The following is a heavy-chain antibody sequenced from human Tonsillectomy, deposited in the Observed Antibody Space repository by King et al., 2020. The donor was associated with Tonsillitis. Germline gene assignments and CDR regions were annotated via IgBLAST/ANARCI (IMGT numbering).Heavy chain of an antibody. J-gene: IGHJ3*02. Sequence: QVQLVESGGGVVQPGRSLRLSCAASGFTFSSYGIHWVRQAPGKGLEWVAVIWTDGSNKYYADSVTGRFTISRDNSKSTLYLQMNSLRAEDTAVYYCARWASGGEAVDIWGQGTMVTVSS. D-gene: IGHD1-26*01. V-gene: IGHV3-33*01. CDR1: GFTFSSYG. CDR2: IWTDGSNK. CDR3: ARWASGGEAVDI.